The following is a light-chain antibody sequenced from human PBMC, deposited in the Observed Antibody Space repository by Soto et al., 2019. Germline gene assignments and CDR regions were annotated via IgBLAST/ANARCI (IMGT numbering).Light chain of an antibody. CDR3: PFV. J-gene: IGLJ1*01. CDR2: EVT. CDR1: SCDIGSYNR. Sequence: QSVLTQPPSVSGSPGQSVTISCTGTSCDIGSYNRVSWFQQPPGTAPQLMIYEVTNRPSGVPDRFSGSKSGNTASLTISGLQTEDETSNSTPFVFATGTKVIVL. V-gene: IGLV2-18*01.